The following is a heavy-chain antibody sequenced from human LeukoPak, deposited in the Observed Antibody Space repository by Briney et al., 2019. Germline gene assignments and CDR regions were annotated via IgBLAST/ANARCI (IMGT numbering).Heavy chain of an antibody. V-gene: IGHV4-39*01. CDR2: IYCSGST. Sequence: SETLSLTCTVSGGSISSSSYYWGWIRQPAGKGLEWIGSIYCSGSTYYNPSLKSRVTISVDTSKNQFSLKLSSVTAADTAVYYCVREQQRYYYYYMDVWGKGTTVTISS. D-gene: IGHD6-13*01. CDR1: GGSISSSSYY. CDR3: VREQQRYYYYYMDV. J-gene: IGHJ6*03.